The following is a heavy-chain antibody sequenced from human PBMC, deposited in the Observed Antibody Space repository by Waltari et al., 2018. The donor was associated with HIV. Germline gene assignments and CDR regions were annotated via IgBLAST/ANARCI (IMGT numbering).Heavy chain of an antibody. V-gene: IGHV3-30*18. J-gene: IGHJ3*02. CDR1: GYSFSNYG. D-gene: IGHD2-2*01. CDR3: AKDKGHIVLVTPASGGAFDI. CDR2: ISQDGNYE. Sequence: SLRLSCAASGYSFSNYGMHWVRQAPGKGLEWTAFISQDGNYEFYADSVKGRFTLSRDTSQSTLYLQMNSLRTEDTAVYHCAKDKGHIVLVTPASGGAFDIWGHGTVVTVSS.